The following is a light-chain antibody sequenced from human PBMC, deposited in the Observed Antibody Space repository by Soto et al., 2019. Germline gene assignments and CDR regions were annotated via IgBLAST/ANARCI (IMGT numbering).Light chain of an antibody. J-gene: IGKJ1*01. CDR2: LGS. CDR3: MQGLQTPLT. CDR1: QSLLRSDGYNY. Sequence: DIVMTQSPLSLLVTPGESASISCRSSQSLLRSDGYNYLAWYLQKPGQSPQLLIHLGSNRASGVPDRFTGSGSGADFTLKITRVEAEDGGTYYCMQGLQTPLTSGQGTKGDLK. V-gene: IGKV2-28*01.